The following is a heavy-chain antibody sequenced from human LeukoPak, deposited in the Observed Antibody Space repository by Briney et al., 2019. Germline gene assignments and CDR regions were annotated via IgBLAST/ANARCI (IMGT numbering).Heavy chain of an antibody. J-gene: IGHJ3*02. CDR3: VRGANDAFDI. CDR1: GFTFSSYA. CDR2: ISYDGSNK. V-gene: IGHV3-30-3*01. Sequence: PGGSLRLSCAASGFTFSSYAMHWVRQAPGKGLEWVAVISYDGSNKYYADSVKGRFTISRDNSKNTLYLQMNSLRAEDTAVYYCVRGANDAFDIWGQGTMVTVSS.